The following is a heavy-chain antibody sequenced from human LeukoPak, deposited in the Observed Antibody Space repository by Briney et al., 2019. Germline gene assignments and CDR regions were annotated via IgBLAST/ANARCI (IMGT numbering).Heavy chain of an antibody. CDR2: IS. J-gene: IGHJ4*02. V-gene: IGHV3-53*01. D-gene: IGHD3-22*01. CDR3: ASVADYYDSSGYSHFDY. Sequence: GGSLRLSCAASGFTVSSNYMSWVRQAPGKGLEWVSIISDSVKGRFTISRDNSRDTLYLQMNSLRAEDTAVYYCASVADYYDSSGYSHFDYWGQGTLVTVSS. CDR1: GFTVSSNY.